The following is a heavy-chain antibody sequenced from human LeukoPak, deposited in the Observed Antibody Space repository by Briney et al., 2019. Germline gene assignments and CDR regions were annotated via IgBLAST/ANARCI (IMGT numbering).Heavy chain of an antibody. CDR1: GFSFSSSW. CDR3: TRGWGSFGY. CDR2: IKQDGSDR. Sequence: GGSLRLSCATSGFSFSSSWMNWVRQAPGKGLEWVANIKQDGSDRYYVDSVKGQFTISRDNAKNSLYLQMNSLRAEDTAVYYCTRGWGSFGYWGQGTLVTVSS. D-gene: IGHD7-27*01. V-gene: IGHV3-7*04. J-gene: IGHJ4*02.